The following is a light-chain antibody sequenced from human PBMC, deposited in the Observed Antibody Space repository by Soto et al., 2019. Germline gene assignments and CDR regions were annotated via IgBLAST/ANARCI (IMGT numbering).Light chain of an antibody. J-gene: IGLJ1*01. CDR1: SSDVGGSNF. CDR2: DVS. CDR3: SSYISSSTLNYV. Sequence: QSVLTQPASVSGSPGQSITISCTGTSSDVGGSNFVSWYQHHPGKAPKLMIYDVSDRPSGVSNRFSGSKSGNTASLTISGLQAEDEAEYYCSSYISSSTLNYVFGTGTKVTVL. V-gene: IGLV2-14*03.